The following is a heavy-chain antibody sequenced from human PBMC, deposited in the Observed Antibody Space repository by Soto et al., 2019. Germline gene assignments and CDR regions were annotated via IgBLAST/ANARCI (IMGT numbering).Heavy chain of an antibody. J-gene: IGHJ3*02. Sequence: EVQLVESGGDLVQPGGSLELSCAASGFAFSASAVHWVRQASGKGLEWVGRVRSKSDNVAPVYAASVKGRFTISRDDSKNTAYLQMNGLKSEDTAVYFCAVVLPSNDVCHIWGQGTMGTVSS. CDR1: GFAFSASA. D-gene: IGHD3-16*01. CDR2: VRSKSDNVAP. CDR3: AVVLPSNDVCHI. V-gene: IGHV3-73*02.